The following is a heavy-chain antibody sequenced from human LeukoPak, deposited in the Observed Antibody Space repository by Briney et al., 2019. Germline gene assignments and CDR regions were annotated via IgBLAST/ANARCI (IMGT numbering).Heavy chain of an antibody. V-gene: IGHV3-23*01. CDR2: ISGSGDKT. J-gene: IGHJ2*01. Sequence: GGSLRLSCAASGFTFSSNVMIWVRQAPGKGLEWVSGISGSGDKTYYADSVKGRFTVSRDNPKNTVSLHMSSLRAEDTALYHRVRVPVTEKGQWYFDLWGRGTLVTVSS. D-gene: IGHD2-2*01. CDR3: VRVPVTEKGQWYFDL. CDR1: GFTFSSNV.